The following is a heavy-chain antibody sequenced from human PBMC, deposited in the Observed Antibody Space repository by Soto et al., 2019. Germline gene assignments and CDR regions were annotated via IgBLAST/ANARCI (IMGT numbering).Heavy chain of an antibody. V-gene: IGHV3-33*01. CDR3: ARDAVGATPDY. Sequence: QVQLVESGGGVVKPGRSLRLSCAASGFTFSNFGMHWVRKAPGKGLEWVPVIWYDGINKYYADSVKGRFTISRDNSKNTLYLQMNSLRVEDTAVYYCARDAVGATPDYWGQGTLVTVSS. D-gene: IGHD1-26*01. CDR1: GFTFSNFG. CDR2: IWYDGINK. J-gene: IGHJ4*02.